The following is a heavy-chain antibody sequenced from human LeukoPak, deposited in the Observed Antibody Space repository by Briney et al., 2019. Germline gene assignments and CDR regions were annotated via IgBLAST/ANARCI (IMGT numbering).Heavy chain of an antibody. CDR2: IKEDGSKK. CDR1: GFTFSSYW. D-gene: IGHD3-22*01. CDR3: ATPLDYRDSSGFHQGGD. V-gene: IGHV3-7*03. Sequence: GGSLRLSCAASGFTFSSYWMTWVRQAPGKGLEWVANIKEDGSKKNYVDSVKGRFTISRDNAKNSLYLQMTSLRAEDTAMYYCATPLDYRDSSGFHQGGDWGQGTLVTVSS. J-gene: IGHJ4*02.